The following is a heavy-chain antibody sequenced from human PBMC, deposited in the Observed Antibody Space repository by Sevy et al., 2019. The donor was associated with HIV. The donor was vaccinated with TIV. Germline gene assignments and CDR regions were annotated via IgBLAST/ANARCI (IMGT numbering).Heavy chain of an antibody. CDR1: GYTVTDFS. D-gene: IGHD3-22*01. CDR3: ATAKDYYDSSGYPFDY. J-gene: IGHJ4*02. Sequence: ASVKVSCKLSGYTVTDFSMHWVRQAPGKGLEWVATSDPEDGRTIYAQKFQGRVTMTEDTSTDTAYMELNSLRSDDTAVYYCATAKDYYDSSGYPFDYWGQGTQVTVSS. V-gene: IGHV1-24*01. CDR2: SDPEDGRT.